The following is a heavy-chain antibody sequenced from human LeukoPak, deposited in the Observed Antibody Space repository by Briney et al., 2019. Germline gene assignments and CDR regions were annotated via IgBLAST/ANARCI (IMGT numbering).Heavy chain of an antibody. J-gene: IGHJ4*02. D-gene: IGHD1-26*01. CDR2: ITGSTGST. CDR1: GFTFSSYA. V-gene: IGHV3-23*01. Sequence: GGSLRLSCAASGFTFSSYAMSWVRQAPGKGLEGVSSITGSTGSTYYADFVKGRFTISRDNSKNTLYLQMNSLRAEDTAVYYCAKRYSGSSGLYNFDYWGQGTLVTVSS. CDR3: AKRYSGSSGLYNFDY.